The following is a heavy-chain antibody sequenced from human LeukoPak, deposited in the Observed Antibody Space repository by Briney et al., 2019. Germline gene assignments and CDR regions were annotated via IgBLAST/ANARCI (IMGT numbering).Heavy chain of an antibody. CDR2: INHSGST. D-gene: IGHD3-22*01. Sequence: SETLSLTCAAYGGSFSGYYWSWIRQPPGKGLEWIGEINHSGSTNYNPSLKSRVTISVDTSKNQFSLKLSSVTAADTAVYYCARSSYYYDSKGLDYWGQGTLVTVSS. J-gene: IGHJ4*02. CDR3: ARSSYYYDSKGLDY. V-gene: IGHV4-34*01. CDR1: GGSFSGYY.